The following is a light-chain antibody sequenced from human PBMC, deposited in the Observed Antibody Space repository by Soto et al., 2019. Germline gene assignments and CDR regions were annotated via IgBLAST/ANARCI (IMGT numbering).Light chain of an antibody. CDR1: QTISSW. V-gene: IGKV1-5*03. CDR2: KAS. CDR3: LQHNVFPRT. J-gene: IGKJ1*01. Sequence: DIQMTQSPSTLSGSVGDRVTITCRASQTISSWLAWYQQKPGKAPKLLIYKASTLKSGVPSRFSGSGSGTEFTLTISSLQPEDFATYYCLQHNVFPRTFGQGTKVDIK.